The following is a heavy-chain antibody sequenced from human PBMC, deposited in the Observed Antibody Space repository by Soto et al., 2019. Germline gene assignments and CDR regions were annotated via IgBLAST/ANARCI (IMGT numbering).Heavy chain of an antibody. CDR1: GYSFANYW. D-gene: IGHD5-18*01. Sequence: PGESLKISCKASGYSFANYWIGWVCQKPGKGLEWIGVIYPGDSETTYSPSFEGQVIISVDRSRGTAFLEWSSLKASDTAMYYCARPGAPTDTVVYDFWGQGTQVTVSS. CDR2: IYPGDSET. V-gene: IGHV5-51*01. J-gene: IGHJ4*02. CDR3: ARPGAPTDTVVYDF.